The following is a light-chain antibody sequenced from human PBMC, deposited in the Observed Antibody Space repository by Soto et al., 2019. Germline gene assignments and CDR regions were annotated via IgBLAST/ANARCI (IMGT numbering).Light chain of an antibody. Sequence: QSALTQPASVSGSPGQSITISCTGTTSAVGSYNLVSWYQQHPGKAPKLMIYEVSKRTSGVSNRFSGSKSGNTASLTISGLQAEDEADYYGCSYASSSTSVRIFGGGTKLTVL. V-gene: IGLV2-23*02. J-gene: IGLJ2*01. CDR2: EVS. CDR1: TSAVGSYNL. CDR3: CSYASSSTSVRI.